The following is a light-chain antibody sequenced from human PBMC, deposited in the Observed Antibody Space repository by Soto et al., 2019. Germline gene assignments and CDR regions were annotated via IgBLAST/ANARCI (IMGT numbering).Light chain of an antibody. V-gene: IGKV1-5*03. Sequence: DIQMTQSPSTLSASPGDRVMITCRASRDIRNWFAWYQQKPGKAPELLIFEVSNLKSGVPARFRGSESEVDFTLTISGLQTDDCATYYCQQYHSVPYTFGQGTKWEIK. J-gene: IGKJ2*01. CDR3: QQYHSVPYT. CDR1: RDIRNW. CDR2: EVS.